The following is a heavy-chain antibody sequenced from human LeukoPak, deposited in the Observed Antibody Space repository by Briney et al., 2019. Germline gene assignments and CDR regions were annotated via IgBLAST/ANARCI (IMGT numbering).Heavy chain of an antibody. V-gene: IGHV3-23*01. Sequence: AGGSLRLSCAASGFTVSSNYMSWVRQAPGKGLEWVSAISGSGGSTYYADSVKGRFTISRDNSKNTLYLQMNSLRAEDTAVYYCANGGLGYYYDSSGPRGAFDIWGQGTMVTVSS. D-gene: IGHD3-22*01. CDR1: GFTVSSNY. CDR3: ANGGLGYYYDSSGPRGAFDI. CDR2: ISGSGGST. J-gene: IGHJ3*02.